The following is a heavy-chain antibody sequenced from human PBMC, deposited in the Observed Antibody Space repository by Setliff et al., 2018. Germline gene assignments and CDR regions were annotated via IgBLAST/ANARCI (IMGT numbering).Heavy chain of an antibody. CDR2: IYTSRST. CDR1: GGSISSSSYY. CDR3: ARMSGFQYMDV. V-gene: IGHV4-61*05. Sequence: SETLSLTCSVSGGSISSSSYYWGWLRQPPGKGLEWIGQIYTSRSTNYNPSLKSRVTISLDTSKNQFSLSLSSVTAADTAVYYCARMSGFQYMDVWGKGTTVTVSS. J-gene: IGHJ6*03. D-gene: IGHD3-3*01.